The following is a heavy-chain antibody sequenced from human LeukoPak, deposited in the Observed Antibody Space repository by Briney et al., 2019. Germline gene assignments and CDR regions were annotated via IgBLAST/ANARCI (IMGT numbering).Heavy chain of an antibody. CDR1: GFTFSPYW. J-gene: IGHJ6*02. D-gene: IGHD6-13*01. CDR3: ARDPYSSTWSYGMDV. Sequence: GGSLTLSCAASGFTFSPYWMSWVRQTPGKGLEWVGNIKEDGSEKEYVDSLKGRFTISRDNAKNSLYLQMNNLRAEDTAVYYCARDPYSSTWSYGMDVWGQGTTVTVSS. V-gene: IGHV3-7*05. CDR2: IKEDGSEK.